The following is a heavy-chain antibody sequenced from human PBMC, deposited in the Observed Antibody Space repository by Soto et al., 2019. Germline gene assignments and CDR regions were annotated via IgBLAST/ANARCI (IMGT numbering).Heavy chain of an antibody. Sequence: SVKVSCKASGGTFSSYAISWVRQAPGQGLEWMGGIIPIFGTANYAQKFQGRVTITADESTSTACMELSSLRSEDTAVYYCAVWFGEPRPYYYYGMDVWGQGTTVTVSS. V-gene: IGHV1-69*13. CDR2: IIPIFGTA. CDR3: AVWFGEPRPYYYYGMDV. D-gene: IGHD3-10*01. CDR1: GGTFSSYA. J-gene: IGHJ6*02.